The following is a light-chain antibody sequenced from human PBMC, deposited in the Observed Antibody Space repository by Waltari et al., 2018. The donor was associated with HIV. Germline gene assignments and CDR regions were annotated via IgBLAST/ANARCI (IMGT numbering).Light chain of an antibody. Sequence: DIQLTQSPSSLSASVGDRVTITCRASQYINNYLNWYQQKPGKSPHLLIYEASSLQSGFPSRFSGSRSGTVFTLTSSSLQPEDFATYFCQQSYNTPPITFGQGTRVEIK. CDR1: QYINNY. CDR2: EAS. J-gene: IGKJ5*01. V-gene: IGKV1-39*01. CDR3: QQSYNTPPIT.